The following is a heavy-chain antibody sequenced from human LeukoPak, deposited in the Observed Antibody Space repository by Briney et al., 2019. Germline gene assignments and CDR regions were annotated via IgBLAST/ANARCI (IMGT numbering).Heavy chain of an antibody. J-gene: IGHJ4*02. V-gene: IGHV3-23*01. D-gene: IGHD3-10*01. CDR3: AKDRAHYYGSGSYFY. Sequence: GGSLRLFCAASGFTFSSYAMRWVRQAPGKGVEWVSAISGSGGSTYYADSVKGRFTISRDNSKNTLYLQMNSLRAEDTAVYYCAKDRAHYYGSGSYFYWGQGTLVTVSS. CDR2: ISGSGGST. CDR1: GFTFSSYA.